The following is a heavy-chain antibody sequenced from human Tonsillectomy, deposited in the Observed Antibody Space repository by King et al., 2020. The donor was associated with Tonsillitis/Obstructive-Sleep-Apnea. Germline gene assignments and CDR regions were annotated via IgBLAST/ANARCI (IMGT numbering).Heavy chain of an antibody. CDR3: ARGHDYREEGYYMDV. J-gene: IGHJ6*03. D-gene: IGHD4-11*01. Sequence: VQLQQWGAGLLKPSETLSLTCAVYGGSFSGYYWSWIRQPPGTGLEWIGEINNSGSTNYNPSLKSRVTISVDTSKNQFSLKLSSVTAADTAVYYCARGHDYREEGYYMDVWDKGTTVTVSS. CDR2: INNSGST. CDR1: GGSFSGYY. V-gene: IGHV4-34*01.